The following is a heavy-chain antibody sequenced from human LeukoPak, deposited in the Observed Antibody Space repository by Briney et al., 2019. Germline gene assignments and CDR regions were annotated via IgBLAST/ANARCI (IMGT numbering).Heavy chain of an antibody. CDR1: GFTFTSYG. CDR3: ARYYGPGTYAVDY. V-gene: IGHV3-30*03. J-gene: IGHJ4*02. D-gene: IGHD3-10*01. Sequence: GGSLRLSCAASGFTFTSYGMHWVRQAPGKGLEWVALISDDGKKKVYADPVKGRFTISRDNARNTLYLQMNSLRVEDTAVYYCARYYGPGTYAVDYWGQGTLVTVSS. CDR2: ISDDGKKK.